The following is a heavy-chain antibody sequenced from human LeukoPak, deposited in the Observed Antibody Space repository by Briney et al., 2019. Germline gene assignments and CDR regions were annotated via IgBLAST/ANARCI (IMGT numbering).Heavy chain of an antibody. D-gene: IGHD2-2*03. Sequence: SETLSLTCTVSGGSISSYYWSWIRQPPGKGLEWIGYIYTRGSTNYNPSLKSRVTISVDTSKNQFSLKLSSVTAADTAVYYCARLDIVVVPAATHYYYYMDVWGKGTTVTVSS. CDR2: IYTRGST. V-gene: IGHV4-4*09. CDR1: GGSISSYY. CDR3: ARLDIVVVPAATHYYYYMDV. J-gene: IGHJ6*03.